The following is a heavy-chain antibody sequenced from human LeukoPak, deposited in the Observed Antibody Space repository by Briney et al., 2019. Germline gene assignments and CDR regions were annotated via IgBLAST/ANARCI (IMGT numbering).Heavy chain of an antibody. V-gene: IGHV3-66*01. J-gene: IGHJ4*02. Sequence: GGSLRLSCAASGFIVSNTYMSWVRQAPGKGLEWVSLIYSGGSANYVDSVKGRFIISRDNSKNTLDLQMNNLRAEDTAIYYCARESGRASPTDFWGQGTLVTVAS. D-gene: IGHD6-25*01. CDR1: GFIVSNTY. CDR2: IYSGGSA. CDR3: ARESGRASPTDF.